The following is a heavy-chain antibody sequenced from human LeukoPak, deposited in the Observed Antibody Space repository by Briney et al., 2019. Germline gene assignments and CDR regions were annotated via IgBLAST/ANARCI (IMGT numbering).Heavy chain of an antibody. Sequence: ASVKVSCKVSGYTLTELSMHWVRQAPGKGLEWMGGFDPEDGETIYAQKFQGRVTMTEDTSTDTAYMELSSLRSEDTAVYYCAREFPDSSGYSYYGMDVWGQGTTVTVSS. CDR2: FDPEDGET. CDR1: GYTLTELS. J-gene: IGHJ6*02. D-gene: IGHD3-22*01. CDR3: AREFPDSSGYSYYGMDV. V-gene: IGHV1-24*01.